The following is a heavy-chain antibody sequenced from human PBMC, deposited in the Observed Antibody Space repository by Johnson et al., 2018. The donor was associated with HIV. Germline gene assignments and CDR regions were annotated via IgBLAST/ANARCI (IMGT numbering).Heavy chain of an antibody. CDR1: GFTFDDYA. Sequence: ESGGVVVQPGGSLRLSCAASGFTFDDYAMHWVRQAPGKGLEWVSYISRSGSTIYYADSVKGRFTISRDNAKNSLYLQMNSLRAEDTAVYYWARDVGLLAYCGGDCADAFDIWGQGTMVTVSS. J-gene: IGHJ3*02. D-gene: IGHD2-21*01. CDR3: ARDVGLLAYCGGDCADAFDI. V-gene: IGHV3-48*03. CDR2: ISRSGSTI.